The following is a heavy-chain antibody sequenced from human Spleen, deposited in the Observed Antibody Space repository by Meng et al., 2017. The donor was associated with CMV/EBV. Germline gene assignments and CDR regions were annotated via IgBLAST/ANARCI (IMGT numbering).Heavy chain of an antibody. Sequence: VSGGSISSSSGYWGWLRRPPGKGLEWIGGIYYSGNPFYNPSLESRLIISVDTSKNQFSLELSSVTAADTAVYYCARDSGSYHNWFDPWGQGTLVTV. CDR2: IYYSGNP. J-gene: IGHJ5*02. CDR1: GGSISSSSGY. CDR3: ARDSGSYHNWFDP. V-gene: IGHV4-39*07. D-gene: IGHD1-26*01.